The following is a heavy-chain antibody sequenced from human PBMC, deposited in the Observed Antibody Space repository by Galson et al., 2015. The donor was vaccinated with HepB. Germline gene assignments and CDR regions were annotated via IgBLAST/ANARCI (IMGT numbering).Heavy chain of an antibody. CDR3: AKGLDYSDRSGYSYFAY. CDR2: ISGRGGST. J-gene: IGHJ4*02. CDR1: GFRFSGYA. Sequence: SLRLSCAVSGFRFSGYAMSWVRQAPGKGLEWVAAISGRGGSTQYGDSVKGRFTISRDNSKNTLYLQMSSLRAEDTAVYYCAKGLDYSDRSGYSYFAYWGQGTLVTVSS. V-gene: IGHV3-23*01. D-gene: IGHD3-22*01.